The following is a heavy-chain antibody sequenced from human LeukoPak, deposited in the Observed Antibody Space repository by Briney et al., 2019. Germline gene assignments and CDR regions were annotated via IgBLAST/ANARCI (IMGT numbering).Heavy chain of an antibody. CDR2: ISGSGGST. V-gene: IGHV3-23*01. CDR1: GFTFSSYA. Sequence: GGSLRLSCAASGFTFSSYAMSWVRQAPGKGLEWVSAISGSGGSTYYADSVKGRFTISRDNSKNTLYLQMNSLRAEDTAVYYCAKGPWDCGYSYGDNWFDPWGQGTLVTVSS. CDR3: AKGPWDCGYSYGDNWFDP. D-gene: IGHD5-18*01. J-gene: IGHJ5*02.